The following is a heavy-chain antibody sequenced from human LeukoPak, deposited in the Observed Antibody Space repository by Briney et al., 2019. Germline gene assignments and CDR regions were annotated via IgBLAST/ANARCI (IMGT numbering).Heavy chain of an antibody. D-gene: IGHD3-10*01. CDR3: ARDRHAYGRGSPHY. CDR2: ISSSGSTK. CDR1: GFTFSDYY. V-gene: IGHV3-11*01. Sequence: GGSLRLSCAASGFTFSDYYMSWIRQAPGKGLEWVSYISSSGSTKYYADSVKGRFTISRDNAKNSYLQMNSLRAEDTAVYYCARDRHAYGRGSPHYWGQGTLVTVSS. J-gene: IGHJ4*02.